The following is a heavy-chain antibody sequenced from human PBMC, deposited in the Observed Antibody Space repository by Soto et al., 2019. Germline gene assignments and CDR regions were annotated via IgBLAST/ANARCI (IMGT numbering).Heavy chain of an antibody. CDR1: GFTFSSYA. D-gene: IGHD2-15*01. CDR3: ARHLGYCSGGSCYRDYYSYGMDV. V-gene: IGHV3-23*01. J-gene: IGHJ6*02. Sequence: EVQLLESGGGLVQPGGSLRLSCAASGFTFSSYAMSWVRQAPGKGLEWVSAISGSGGSTYYADSVKGRFTISRDNSKNTLYLQMNSLRAEDTAVYYCARHLGYCSGGSCYRDYYSYGMDVWGQGTTVTVSS. CDR2: ISGSGGST.